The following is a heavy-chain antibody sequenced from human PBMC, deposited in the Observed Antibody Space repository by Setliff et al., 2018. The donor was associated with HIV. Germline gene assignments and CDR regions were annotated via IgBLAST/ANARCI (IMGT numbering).Heavy chain of an antibody. D-gene: IGHD3-10*01. CDR2: IYTSGST. V-gene: IGHV4-61*02. CDR3: ARDQADVYNYLLSGAFDF. Sequence: PSETPSLTCTVSGASISSGNYYWSWIRQPAGKGLEWIGRIYTSGSTNYNPSLKSRVTISLDTSKNQFSLKLSSVTAADTAVYYCARDQADVYNYLLSGAFDFWGQGAMVTVSS. J-gene: IGHJ3*01. CDR1: GASISSGNYY.